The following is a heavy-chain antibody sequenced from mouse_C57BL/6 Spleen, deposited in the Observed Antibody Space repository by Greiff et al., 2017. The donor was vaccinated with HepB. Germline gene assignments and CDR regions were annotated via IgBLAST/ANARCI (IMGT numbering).Heavy chain of an antibody. CDR3: ARSEKEDYDDGSYWYFDV. D-gene: IGHD2-4*01. J-gene: IGHJ1*03. CDR1: GYTFTSYW. V-gene: IGHV1-53*01. Sequence: VQLQQSGTELVKPGASVKLSCKASGYTFTSYWMHWVKQRPGQGLEWIGNINPSNGGTNYNEKFKSKATLTVDKSSSTAYMQLSSLTSEDSAVYYCARSEKEDYDDGSYWYFDVWGTGTTVTVSS. CDR2: INPSNGGT.